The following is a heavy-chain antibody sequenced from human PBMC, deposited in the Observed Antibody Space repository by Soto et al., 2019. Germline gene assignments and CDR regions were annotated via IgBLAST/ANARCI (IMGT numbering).Heavy chain of an antibody. CDR2: IYSGDTT. CDR3: ARDLRTLYGLDV. V-gene: IGHV3-53*01. J-gene: IGHJ6*02. CDR1: GFTVSSNY. Sequence: GGSLRLSCAASGFTVSSNYMSWVRQAPGKGLEWVSVIYSGDTTYYADSVKGRFTISRDHSKNTLYLQMNSLRAEDTAVYYCARDLRTLYGLDVWGQGTTVIVSS.